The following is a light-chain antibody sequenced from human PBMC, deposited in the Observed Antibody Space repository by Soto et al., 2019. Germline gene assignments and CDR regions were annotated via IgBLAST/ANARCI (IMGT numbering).Light chain of an antibody. CDR3: QHYNSYPYT. J-gene: IGKJ2*01. CDR2: DAS. Sequence: DIQMTQSPSTLSASVGDRVTITCRASQSISSWLAWYQQKPGKAPKVLIYDASSLESGVPSRFSGSGSGTEFTLTISSLQPDDFATYYGQHYNSYPYTFGQGTKLEIK. V-gene: IGKV1-5*01. CDR1: QSISSW.